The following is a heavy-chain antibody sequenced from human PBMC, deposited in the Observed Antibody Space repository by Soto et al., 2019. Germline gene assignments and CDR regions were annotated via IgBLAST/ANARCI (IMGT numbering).Heavy chain of an antibody. Sequence: EVQLLESGGGLVQPGGSLRLSCAASGFTFSSYAMTWVRQAPGKGLEWVSVISGSGGSTYCADSVKGRFTISRDNSKNTLYLQMNSLTAEDTAVYYCAKNQGQWLPPEDYWGQGTLVTVSS. CDR3: AKNQGQWLPPEDY. CDR2: ISGSGGST. J-gene: IGHJ4*02. D-gene: IGHD6-19*01. V-gene: IGHV3-23*01. CDR1: GFTFSSYA.